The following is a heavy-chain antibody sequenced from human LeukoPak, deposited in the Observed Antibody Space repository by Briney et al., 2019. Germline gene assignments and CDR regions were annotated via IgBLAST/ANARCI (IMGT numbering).Heavy chain of an antibody. D-gene: IGHD4-17*01. CDR2: IYTSGST. CDR3: ARLSLFGDPFDY. Sequence: SETLSLTCTVSGGSISSGSYYWSWIRQPAGKGLEWSGRIYTSGSTNYNPSLKSRVTISVDTSKNQFSLKLSSVPAADTAVYYCARLSLFGDPFDYWGQGTLVTVSS. CDR1: GGSISSGSYY. V-gene: IGHV4-61*02. J-gene: IGHJ4*02.